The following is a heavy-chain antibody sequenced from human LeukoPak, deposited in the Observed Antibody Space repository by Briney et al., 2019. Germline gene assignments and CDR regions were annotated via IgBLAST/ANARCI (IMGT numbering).Heavy chain of an antibody. Sequence: GGSLRLSCAASGFTFSSYAMGWVRQAPGKGLEWVSAISGSGGSTYYADSVKGRFTISRDNSKNTLYLQMNSLRAEDTAVYYCARDLWRYYFDYWGQGTLVTVSS. CDR1: GFTFSSYA. CDR2: ISGSGGST. J-gene: IGHJ4*02. D-gene: IGHD3-16*01. CDR3: ARDLWRYYFDY. V-gene: IGHV3-23*01.